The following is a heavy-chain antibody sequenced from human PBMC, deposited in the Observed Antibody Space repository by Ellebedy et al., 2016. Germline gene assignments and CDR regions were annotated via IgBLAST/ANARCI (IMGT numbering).Heavy chain of an antibody. CDR3: VRWTDV. J-gene: IGHJ6*03. D-gene: IGHD3/OR15-3a*01. CDR2: INIDGSGI. CDR1: GFSFSSYW. Sequence: GGSLRLXCAASGFSFSSYWMHWVRQAPGEGLVWVSRINIDGSGITYGDSVKGRFSISRDNAKNTLYLQMNSLRVEDTAVYYCVRWTDVWGKGTTVTVSS. V-gene: IGHV3-74*01.